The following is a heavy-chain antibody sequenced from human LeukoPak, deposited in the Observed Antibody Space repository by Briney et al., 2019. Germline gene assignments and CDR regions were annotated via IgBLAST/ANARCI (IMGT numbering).Heavy chain of an antibody. CDR1: GYTFTSYD. J-gene: IGHJ3*02. D-gene: IGHD6-6*01. V-gene: IGHV1-8*01. CDR2: MNPNSGNT. CDR3: ARASSRGDAFDI. Sequence: ASVKVSCTASGYTFTSYDINWVRQAPGQGLEWMGWMNPNSGNTGYAQKFQGRVTMTRNTSISTAYMELSSLRSEDTAVYYCARASSRGDAFDIWGQGTMVTVSS.